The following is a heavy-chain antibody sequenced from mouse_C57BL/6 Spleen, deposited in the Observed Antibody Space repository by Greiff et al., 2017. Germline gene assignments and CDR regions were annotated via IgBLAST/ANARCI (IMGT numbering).Heavy chain of an antibody. D-gene: IGHD1-1*01. CDR3: ARDFTTDGDY. Sequence: VKLVESGGGLVKPGGSLKLSCAASGFTFSSYAMSWVRQTPEKRLEWVATISDGGSYTYYPDNVKGRFTISRDNAKNNLYLQMSHLKSEDTAMYYCARDFTTDGDYWGQGTSVTVSS. CDR1: GFTFSSYA. CDR2: ISDGGSYT. J-gene: IGHJ4*01. V-gene: IGHV5-4*01.